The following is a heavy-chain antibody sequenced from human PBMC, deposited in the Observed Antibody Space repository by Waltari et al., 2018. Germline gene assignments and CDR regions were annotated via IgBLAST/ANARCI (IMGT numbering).Heavy chain of an antibody. CDR2: INPSGGST. V-gene: IGHV1-46*01. CDR1: GYTFTSYY. Sequence: QVQLVQSGAEVKKPGASVKVSCKASGYTFTSYYMHWVRQAPGQGLEWMGIINPSGGSTSYGQKFQGRVTMTRETSTSTVYMELSSLRSEDTAVYYCARAINRITIFGVVINYYYGMDVWGQGTTVTVSS. D-gene: IGHD3-3*01. J-gene: IGHJ6*02. CDR3: ARAINRITIFGVVINYYYGMDV.